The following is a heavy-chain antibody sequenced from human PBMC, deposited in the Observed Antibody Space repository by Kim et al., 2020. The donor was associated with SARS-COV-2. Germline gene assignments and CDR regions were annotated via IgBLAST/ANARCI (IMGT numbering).Heavy chain of an antibody. D-gene: IGHD6-6*01. J-gene: IGHJ4*02. Sequence: YADSVKGRFTISRDNAKNSLYLQMNSLRAEDTALYYCAKDMEYSSRHFDYWGQGTLVTVSS. CDR3: AKDMEYSSRHFDY. V-gene: IGHV3-9*01.